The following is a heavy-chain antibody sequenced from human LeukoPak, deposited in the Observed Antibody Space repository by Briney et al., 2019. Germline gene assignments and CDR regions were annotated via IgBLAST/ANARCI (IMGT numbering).Heavy chain of an antibody. Sequence: SSETLSLTCTVSGGSISSSSYYWGWLRQPPGKGLEWIGSIYYSGSTYYNPSLKSRVTISVDTSKNQFSLKLSSVTAADTAVYYCARWLIAAEYYFDYWGQGTLVAVSS. V-gene: IGHV4-39*07. CDR1: GGSISSSSYY. D-gene: IGHD6-6*01. CDR2: IYYSGST. J-gene: IGHJ4*02. CDR3: ARWLIAAEYYFDY.